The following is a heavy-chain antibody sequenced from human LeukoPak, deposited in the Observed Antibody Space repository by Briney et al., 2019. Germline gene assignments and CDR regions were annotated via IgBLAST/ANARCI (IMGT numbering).Heavy chain of an antibody. Sequence: GGSLRLSCAASGFTFSSYAMSWVRQAPGKGLEWVSAISGSGGSTYYADSVKGRFTISRDNSKNTLYLQMNSLRAEDTAVYYCAKDRSGSYYKGNSDYWGQGTLVTVSS. V-gene: IGHV3-23*01. CDR1: GFTFSSYA. J-gene: IGHJ4*02. D-gene: IGHD3-10*01. CDR3: AKDRSGSYYKGNSDY. CDR2: ISGSGGST.